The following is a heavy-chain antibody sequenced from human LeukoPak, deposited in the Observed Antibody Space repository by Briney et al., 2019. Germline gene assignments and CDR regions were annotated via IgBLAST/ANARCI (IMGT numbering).Heavy chain of an antibody. Sequence: GGSLRLSCAASGFTMSNYGMHWVRQAPGKGLKWVAFISYDGSNENIADSVKGRFIISRDNSKNTLYLQMNSLRAEDTAVYYCAKGPAPRLGEFSYHALVDYWGQGTLVTVSS. CDR3: AKGPAPRLGEFSYHALVDY. J-gene: IGHJ4*02. CDR2: ISYDGSNE. D-gene: IGHD3-16*02. V-gene: IGHV3-30*18. CDR1: GFTMSNYG.